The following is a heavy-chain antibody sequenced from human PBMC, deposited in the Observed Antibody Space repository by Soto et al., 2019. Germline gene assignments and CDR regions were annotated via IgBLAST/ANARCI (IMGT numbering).Heavy chain of an antibody. CDR3: ARDRQGYSSGWDDVGYFDY. J-gene: IGHJ4*02. CDR2: IYYSGST. V-gene: IGHV4-39*07. CDR1: GDSINSDKYY. Sequence: SETLSLTCSVSGDSINSDKYYWGWIRQPPGKGLEWIGCIYYSGSTNYNPSLESRVTISVDTSKNQFSLKLSSVTAADTAVYYCARDRQGYSSGWDDVGYFDYWGQGTLVTVSS. D-gene: IGHD6-19*01.